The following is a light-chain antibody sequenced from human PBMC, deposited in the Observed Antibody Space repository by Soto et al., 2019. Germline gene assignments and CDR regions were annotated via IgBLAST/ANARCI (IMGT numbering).Light chain of an antibody. Sequence: EIVMTQSPATLSVSPVERATLSCRASRSVSTFLAWYQQKPGQAPRLLIYGASSRATGIPDRFSGSGSGTDFTLTISRLEPEDFAVYYGQQYGSARGLTFGGGTKGDIK. CDR1: RSVSTF. J-gene: IGKJ4*01. V-gene: IGKV3-20*01. CDR3: QQYGSARGLT. CDR2: GAS.